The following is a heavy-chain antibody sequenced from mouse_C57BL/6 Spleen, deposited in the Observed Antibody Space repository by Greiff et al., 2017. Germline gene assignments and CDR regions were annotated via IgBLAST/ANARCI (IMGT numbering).Heavy chain of an antibody. CDR2: INPYNGDT. D-gene: IGHD2-1*01. V-gene: IGHV1-20*01. CDR3: ARDYGNYGGDFDY. CDR1: GYSFTGYF. Sequence: VQLKESGPELVKPGDSVKISCKASGYSFTGYFMNWVMQSHGKSLEWIGRINPYNGDTFYNQKFKGKATLTVDKSSSTAHMELRSLTSEDSAVYYCARDYGNYGGDFDYWGQGTTLTVSS. J-gene: IGHJ2*01.